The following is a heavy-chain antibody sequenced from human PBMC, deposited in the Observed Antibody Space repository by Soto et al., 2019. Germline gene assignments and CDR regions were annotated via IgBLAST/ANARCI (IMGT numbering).Heavy chain of an antibody. J-gene: IGHJ4*02. Sequence: ASVKVSCKASGYTFISYGISCVRQAPGQGLEWMGWISAYNGNTNYAQKFQGRVTMTRNTSISTAYMELSSLRSEDTAVYYCARVPNGAVEYWGQGTLVTVSS. V-gene: IGHV1-18*01. D-gene: IGHD2-8*01. CDR2: ISAYNGNT. CDR3: ARVPNGAVEY. CDR1: GYTFISYG.